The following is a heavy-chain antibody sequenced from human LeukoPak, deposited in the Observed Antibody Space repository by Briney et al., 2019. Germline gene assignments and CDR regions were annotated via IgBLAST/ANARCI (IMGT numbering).Heavy chain of an antibody. D-gene: IGHD3-22*01. V-gene: IGHV1-18*01. CDR3: ARDYYDSSGYTAFDI. CDR1: GYTFTDYG. Sequence: GASVKVSCQASGYTFTDYGISWVRQAPGQGLEWMGWISAYNGNTNYAQNLQGRVTMTRDTSTSTVYMELSSLRSEDTAVYYCARDYYDSSGYTAFDIWGQGTMVTVSS. CDR2: ISAYNGNT. J-gene: IGHJ3*02.